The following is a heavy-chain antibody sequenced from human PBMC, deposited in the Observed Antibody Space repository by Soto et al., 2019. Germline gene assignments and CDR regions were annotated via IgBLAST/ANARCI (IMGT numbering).Heavy chain of an antibody. J-gene: IGHJ6*02. V-gene: IGHV3-48*03. CDR2: ISNSGRAI. D-gene: IGHD4-4*01. CDR1: GFTFSSYE. Sequence: EVQLVESGGGLVQAGGSLRLSCAVFGFTFSSYEMNWVRQAPGKGLEWVSYISNSGRAIYYAESVKGRFTISRDNAKNYLYLQMNSLRAEDTAVYYCARDPEIYSGKFDYGLDVWGQGTAVTVSS. CDR3: ARDPEIYSGKFDYGLDV.